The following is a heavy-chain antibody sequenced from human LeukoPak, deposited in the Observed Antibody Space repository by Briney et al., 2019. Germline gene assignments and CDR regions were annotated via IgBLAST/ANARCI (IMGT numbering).Heavy chain of an antibody. CDR2: IKQDGSEK. Sequence: GGSLRLSCAASGFTFSSSAMSWVRQAPGKGLEWVANIKQDGSEKYYVDSVKGRFTISRDNAKNSLYLQMNSLRSEDTAVYYCTRDPPLITASGSRYFQHWGQGTLVTVSS. D-gene: IGHD6-13*01. CDR1: GFTFSSSA. V-gene: IGHV3-7*01. J-gene: IGHJ1*01. CDR3: TRDPPLITASGSRYFQH.